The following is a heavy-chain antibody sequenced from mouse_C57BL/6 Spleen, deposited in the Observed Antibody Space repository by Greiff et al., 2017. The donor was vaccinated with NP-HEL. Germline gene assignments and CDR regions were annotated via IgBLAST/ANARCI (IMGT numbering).Heavy chain of an antibody. CDR2: IYPGDGDT. J-gene: IGHJ4*01. Sequence: QVQLQQSGAELVKPGASVKISCKASGYAFSSYWMNWVKQRPGKGLEWIGQIYPGDGDTNYNGKFKGKATLTADKSSSTAYMQLSSLTSEDSAVYFCARGVYYGSPYAMDYWGQGTSVTVSS. CDR1: GYAFSSYW. V-gene: IGHV1-80*01. CDR3: ARGVYYGSPYAMDY. D-gene: IGHD1-1*01.